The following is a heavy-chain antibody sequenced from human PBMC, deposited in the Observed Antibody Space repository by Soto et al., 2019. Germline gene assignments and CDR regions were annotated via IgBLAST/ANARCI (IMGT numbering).Heavy chain of an antibody. D-gene: IGHD6-13*01. CDR3: ARHISEWQQLGGRFDP. CDR1: GYSFTSYW. J-gene: IGHJ5*02. V-gene: IGHV5-51*01. CDR2: TYPGDSDT. Sequence: VESLTISCKGSGYSFTSYWIVWVLQMPGKGLEWMGITYPGDSDTRYSPSFQGQVTISADKSISTAYLQWGSLKASDTAMYYCARHISEWQQLGGRFDPWGQGTMVTVSS.